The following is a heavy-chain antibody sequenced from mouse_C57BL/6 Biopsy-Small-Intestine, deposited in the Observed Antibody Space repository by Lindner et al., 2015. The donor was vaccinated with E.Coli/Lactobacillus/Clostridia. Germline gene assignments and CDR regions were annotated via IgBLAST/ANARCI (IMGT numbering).Heavy chain of an antibody. J-gene: IGHJ4*01. CDR3: ARPYYYAMDY. Sequence: VQLAGVWGGLVKPGGSLKLSCAASGFTFSDYGMHWVRQAPEKGLEWDAYISSGSSTIYYADTVKGRFTISRDNAKNTLFLQMTSLRSEDTAMYYCARPYYYAMDYWGQGTSVTVSS. CDR2: ISSGSSTI. CDR1: GFTFSDYG. V-gene: IGHV5-17*01.